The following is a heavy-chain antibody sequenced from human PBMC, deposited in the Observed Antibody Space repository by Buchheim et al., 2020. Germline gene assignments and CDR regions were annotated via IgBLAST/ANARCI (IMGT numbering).Heavy chain of an antibody. CDR3: ARYCISTSCDAATVHYYGMDV. D-gene: IGHD2-2*01. Sequence: EVQLLESGGGLVQPGGSLRLSCAASGFTFTNYAMTWVRQTPGKGLEWVSAISGSGGTTNYADSVKGRFTISRDNSKHTLYLQMNSLRAEDTAVYYCARYCISTSCDAATVHYYGMDVWGQGTT. V-gene: IGHV3-23*01. CDR2: ISGSGGTT. CDR1: GFTFTNYA. J-gene: IGHJ6*02.